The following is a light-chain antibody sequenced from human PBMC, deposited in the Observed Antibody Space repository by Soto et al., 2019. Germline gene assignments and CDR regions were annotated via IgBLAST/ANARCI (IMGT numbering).Light chain of an antibody. Sequence: IEMTQSPATLSVSPGERVTLSCRASQSVGSNLAWYQRRPGQAPGLLIYGASTRATGIPARFSGSGSGTEFTLTISSLQSEDFAVYYCQQYNNWPPWAFGQGTKVEIK. V-gene: IGKV3-15*01. CDR1: QSVGSN. J-gene: IGKJ1*01. CDR3: QQYNNWPPWA. CDR2: GAS.